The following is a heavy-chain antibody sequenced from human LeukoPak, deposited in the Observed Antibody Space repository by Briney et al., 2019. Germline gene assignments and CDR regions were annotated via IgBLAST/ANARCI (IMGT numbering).Heavy chain of an antibody. J-gene: IGHJ4*02. CDR1: GGSISSGSYH. CDR2: IYTSGST. D-gene: IGHD6-19*01. Sequence: KPSQTLSLTCTVSGGSISSGSYHWSWIRQPAGKGLEWIGRIYTSGSTNYNPSLKSRVTISVDTSKNQFSLKLSSVTGADTAVYYCAGERGEEYSSGWYKRNYFDNWGQGIRVTVSS. V-gene: IGHV4-61*02. CDR3: AGERGEEYSSGWYKRNYFDN.